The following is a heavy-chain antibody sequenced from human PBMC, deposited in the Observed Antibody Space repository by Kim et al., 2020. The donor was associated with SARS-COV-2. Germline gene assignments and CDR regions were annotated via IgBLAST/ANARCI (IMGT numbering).Heavy chain of an antibody. J-gene: IGHJ6*02. D-gene: IGHD6-13*01. CDR3: ARDGAAGISPYYYYGMDV. Sequence: QGRVTITADESTSTAYMELSSLRSEDTAVYYCARDGAAGISPYYYYGMDVWGQGTTVTVSS. V-gene: IGHV1-69*01.